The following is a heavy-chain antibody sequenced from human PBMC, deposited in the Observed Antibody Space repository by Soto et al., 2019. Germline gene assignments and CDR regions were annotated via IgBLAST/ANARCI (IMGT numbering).Heavy chain of an antibody. D-gene: IGHD3-3*01. CDR2: IKEDGRET. V-gene: IGHV3-7*01. CDR3: ARSQYRLEFWSGWDFDL. Sequence: VQLVESGGGLVRPGGSLRLSCAVSGFTFTRHWMTWVRQAPGKGLEWVANIKEDGRETFYLDSVKGRFTISRDNIKNSLFLQMNSVRVEDTAVYYCARSQYRLEFWSGWDFDLWGQGMLVTVSS. J-gene: IGHJ4*02. CDR1: GFTFTRHW.